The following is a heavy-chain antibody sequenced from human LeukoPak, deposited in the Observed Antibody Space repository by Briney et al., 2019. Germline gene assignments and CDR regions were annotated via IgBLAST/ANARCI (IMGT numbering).Heavy chain of an antibody. V-gene: IGHV3-23*01. CDR2: IWGSGVTT. CDR1: GFTVSSNY. CDR3: GRDPNGDYVGAFEF. J-gene: IGHJ3*01. D-gene: IGHD4-17*01. Sequence: GGSLRLSCAASGFTVSSNYMSWVRQAPGKGLEWVSSIWGSGVTTRYADAVKGRFTISRDNSKNTLYLQMNSLGADDTAVYFCGRDPNGDYVGAFEFWGQGTMVTVSS.